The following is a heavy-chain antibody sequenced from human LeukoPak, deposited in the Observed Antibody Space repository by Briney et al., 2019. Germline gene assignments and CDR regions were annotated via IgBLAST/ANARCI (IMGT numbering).Heavy chain of an antibody. Sequence: GGSLRLSCAASGFTFSSFGMHWVRQAPGKGLEYVAVISNVGSSKYYADSVKGRFTISRDNSKNTLYLQMNSLNPEDTAVYYCASPAVYSSSWYYFDYWGQGTLVTVSS. CDR1: GFTFSSFG. V-gene: IGHV3-30*03. CDR3: ASPAVYSSSWYYFDY. J-gene: IGHJ4*02. D-gene: IGHD6-13*01. CDR2: ISNVGSSK.